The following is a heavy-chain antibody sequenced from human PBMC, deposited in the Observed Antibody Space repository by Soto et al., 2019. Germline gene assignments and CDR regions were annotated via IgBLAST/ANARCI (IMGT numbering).Heavy chain of an antibody. CDR1: GCTFSGDG. Sequence: PGGSLRVSCEAWGCTFSGDGRSWVRQAQGKGLEWLANIKEDGSGKYYVDSVKGRFTISRDNAKSSLYLQMNSLRVEDTAVYYCAREITVTTGHYYSGMDVWGQGTTVTVSS. D-gene: IGHD4-4*01. V-gene: IGHV3-7*05. J-gene: IGHJ6*02. CDR2: IKEDGSGK. CDR3: AREITVTTGHYYSGMDV.